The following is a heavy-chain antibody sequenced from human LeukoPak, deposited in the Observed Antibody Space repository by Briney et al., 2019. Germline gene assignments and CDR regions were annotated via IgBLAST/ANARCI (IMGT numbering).Heavy chain of an antibody. D-gene: IGHD2-2*01. CDR2: INHSGST. J-gene: IGHJ4*02. Sequence: SETLSLTCAVYGGSFSGYYWSWIRQPPGKGLEWIGEINHSGSTNYNPSLKSRVTISVDTSKNQFSLKLSSVTAADTAVYYWARGPDIVVVPAAIGPSYFDYWGQGTLVTVSS. CDR3: ARGPDIVVVPAAIGPSYFDY. CDR1: GGSFSGYY. V-gene: IGHV4-34*01.